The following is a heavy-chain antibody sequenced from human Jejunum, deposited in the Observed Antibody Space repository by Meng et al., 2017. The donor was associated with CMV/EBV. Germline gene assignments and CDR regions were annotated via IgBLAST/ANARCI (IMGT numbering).Heavy chain of an antibody. J-gene: IGHJ4*02. Sequence: LVLSCPASGFTFSSYAMSWVRQAPGKGLEWVSTIKYSGTSTFYTDSVRGRFTVSRDNPENTLYLQMNSLRPEDTARYYCARDWQLDYWGQGILVTVSS. V-gene: IGHV3-23*01. CDR3: ARDWQLDY. CDR2: IKYSGTST. CDR1: GFTFSSYA. D-gene: IGHD5-24*01.